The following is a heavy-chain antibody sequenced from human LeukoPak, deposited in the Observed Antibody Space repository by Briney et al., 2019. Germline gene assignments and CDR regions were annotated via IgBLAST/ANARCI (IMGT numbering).Heavy chain of an antibody. D-gene: IGHD2-21*01. CDR3: ARTSFPKNYYGSYV. Sequence: GGSLRLSCAASGFTFSSYEMNWVRQAPGKGLEWVSYISSSGSTIYYADSVRGRFTISRDNAKNSLYLQMNSLRAEDTAVYYCARTSFPKNYYGSYVWGKGTTVTVSS. V-gene: IGHV3-48*03. J-gene: IGHJ6*04. CDR1: GFTFSSYE. CDR2: ISSSGSTI.